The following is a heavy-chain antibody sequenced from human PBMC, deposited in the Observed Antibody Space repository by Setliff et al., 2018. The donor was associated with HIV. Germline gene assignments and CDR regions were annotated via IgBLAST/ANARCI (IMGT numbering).Heavy chain of an antibody. V-gene: IGHV1-69*13. CDR3: ATVFYYNSESYSLDY. J-gene: IGHJ4*02. CDR2: IIPLFGTT. CDR1: GGTFNNYA. Sequence: SVKVSCKASGGTFNNYAISWVRQAPGQGLEWVGGIIPLFGTTNYAQKFQGRVTITADESSNTAHMELNSLRSIDTAMYYCATVFYYNSESYSLDYWGQGMLVTV. D-gene: IGHD3-10*01.